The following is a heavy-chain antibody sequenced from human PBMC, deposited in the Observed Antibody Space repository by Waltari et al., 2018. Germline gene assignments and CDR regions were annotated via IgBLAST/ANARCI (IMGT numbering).Heavy chain of an antibody. CDR3: ATYIGASIGTAAFDV. CDR2: ISYSGAT. J-gene: IGHJ3*01. V-gene: IGHV4-39*01. D-gene: IGHD3-16*01. Sequence: WIRHPPGKGLEWTATISYSGATYNNPSLKSRVTISVDTSKNQFSLKLSSVTAADTAVYYCATYIGASIGTAAFDVWGQGTMVTVSS.